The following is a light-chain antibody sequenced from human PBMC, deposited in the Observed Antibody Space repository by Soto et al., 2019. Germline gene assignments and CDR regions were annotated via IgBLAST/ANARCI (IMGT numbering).Light chain of an antibody. CDR1: SSDVGGYNS. Sequence: QSALTQPPSASGSPGQSVTISCTGTSSDVGGYNSVSWYQQHPGKALKLMIYEVSKRPSGVPDRFSGSKSGNTASLTVSGLQAEDEADYYCSSYAGSNNFVVFGGGTKVTVL. CDR3: SSYAGSNNFVV. V-gene: IGLV2-8*01. J-gene: IGLJ2*01. CDR2: EVS.